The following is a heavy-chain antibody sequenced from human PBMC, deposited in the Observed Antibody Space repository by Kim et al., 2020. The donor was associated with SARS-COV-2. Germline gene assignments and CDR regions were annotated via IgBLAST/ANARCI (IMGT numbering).Heavy chain of an antibody. V-gene: IGHV3-13*04. Sequence: GGSLRLSCAASGFTFSSYDMHWVRQATGKGLEWVSAIGTAGDTYYPGSVKGRFTISRENAKNSLYLQMNSLRAGDTAVYYCARVGQQLGGFDYWGQGTLVTVSS. CDR3: ARVGQQLGGFDY. J-gene: IGHJ4*02. CDR2: IGTAGDT. D-gene: IGHD6-13*01. CDR1: GFTFSSYD.